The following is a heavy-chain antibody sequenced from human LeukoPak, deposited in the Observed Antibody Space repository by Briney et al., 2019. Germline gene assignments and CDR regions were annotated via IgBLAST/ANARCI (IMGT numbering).Heavy chain of an antibody. J-gene: IGHJ5*02. CDR3: ASGGAVAASNWFDP. D-gene: IGHD6-19*01. Sequence: SETLSLTCAVSGGSISSSNWWSWVRQPPGKGLEWIGEIYHSGSTNYNPSLKSRVTISVDKSKNQFSLKLSSVTAADTAVYYCASGGAVAASNWFDPWGQGTLVTVSS. V-gene: IGHV4-4*02. CDR1: GGSISSSNW. CDR2: IYHSGST.